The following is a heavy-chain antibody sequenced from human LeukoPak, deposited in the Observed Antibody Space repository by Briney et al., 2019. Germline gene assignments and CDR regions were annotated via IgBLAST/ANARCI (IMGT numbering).Heavy chain of an antibody. CDR2: ISSSGSTI. D-gene: IGHD6-13*01. V-gene: IGHV3-48*03. J-gene: IGHJ6*03. CDR3: ATTLYSSSWLSAYYYYYYMDV. CDR1: GFTFSSYE. Sequence: PGGSLRLSCAASGFTFSSYEMNWVRQAPGKGLEWVSYISSSGSTIYYADSVKGRFTISRDNAKNSLYLQMNSLRAEDKAVYYCATTLYSSSWLSAYYYYYYMDVWGKGTTVTVSS.